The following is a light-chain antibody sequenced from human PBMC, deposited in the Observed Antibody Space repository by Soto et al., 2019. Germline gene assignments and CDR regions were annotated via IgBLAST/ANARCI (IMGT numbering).Light chain of an antibody. Sequence: EIEMTQSPATLSVSPGERATLSCRSSQSVGRKLAWYQQKPGQAPRLLIYDASNRATGIPDRFSGSGSGTDFTLTISRLEPEDFAVYYCQQYGSSPLFTFGPGTKVDIK. CDR1: QSVGRK. V-gene: IGKV3-20*01. CDR2: DAS. J-gene: IGKJ3*01. CDR3: QQYGSSPLFT.